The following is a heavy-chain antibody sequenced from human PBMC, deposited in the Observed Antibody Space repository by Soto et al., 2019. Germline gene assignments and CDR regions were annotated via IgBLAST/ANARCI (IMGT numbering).Heavy chain of an antibody. V-gene: IGHV4-30-2*01. J-gene: IGHJ5*02. CDR1: SGSISSYTPS. CDR2: IYLDGTT. CDR3: ARVSDRSRYYGGFDD. Sequence: QLQLQESGPGLVKPSQTLSLTCGVSSGSISSYTPSWNWIRQPPGKGLEWIGHIYLDGTTNYSPSLKSRVTISIAGSNTQFSRKLIPVPAADPAVYYCARVSDRSRYYGGFDDWGPGTLVPVSS. D-gene: IGHD3-22*01.